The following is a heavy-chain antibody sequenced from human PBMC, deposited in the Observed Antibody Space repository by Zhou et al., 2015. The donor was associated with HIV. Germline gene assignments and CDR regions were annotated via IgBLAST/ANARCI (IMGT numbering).Heavy chain of an antibody. CDR2: INSDGSST. D-gene: IGHD3-22*01. V-gene: IGHV3-74*01. Sequence: EVQLVESGGGLVQPGGSLRLSCAASGFTFSSYWMHWVRQAPGKGLVWVSRINSDGSSTSYADSVKGRFTISRDNAKNTLYLQMTSLRAEDTAIYYCARHLNSYDSSGQLGSWGQGTLVTVSS. CDR1: GFTFSSYW. J-gene: IGHJ5*02. CDR3: ARHLNSYDSSGQLGS.